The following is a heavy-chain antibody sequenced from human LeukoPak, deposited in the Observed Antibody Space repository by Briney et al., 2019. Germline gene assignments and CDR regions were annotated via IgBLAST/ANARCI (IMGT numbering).Heavy chain of an antibody. J-gene: IGHJ6*03. V-gene: IGHV3-21*01. CDR2: ITSSGRYI. CDR1: GFTFSSYS. D-gene: IGHD1-26*01. Sequence: GGSLRLSCAASGFTFSSYSMNWVRQAPGKGLEWVSSITSSGRYIYYADSVKGRFTISRDNAKNSLYLLMNSLRAEDTAVYYCARDPYSGSYGDYYYYYMDVWGKGTTVTIFS. CDR3: ARDPYSGSYGDYYYYYMDV.